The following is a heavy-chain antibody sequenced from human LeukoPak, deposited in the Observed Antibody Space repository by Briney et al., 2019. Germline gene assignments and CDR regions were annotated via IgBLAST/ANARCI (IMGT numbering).Heavy chain of an antibody. CDR2: INHDRSVK. V-gene: IGHV3-7*01. Sequence: GGSLRLSCVASGFTFSSSWMAWVRQAPGKGLQWVANINHDRSVKNYVGSVKGRFAISRDNAQNSFYLQMNSLETDDTAVYYCAKDSYSKGDYWGQGTLVTVSS. CDR1: GFTFSSSW. J-gene: IGHJ4*02. D-gene: IGHD4-11*01. CDR3: AKDSYSKGDY.